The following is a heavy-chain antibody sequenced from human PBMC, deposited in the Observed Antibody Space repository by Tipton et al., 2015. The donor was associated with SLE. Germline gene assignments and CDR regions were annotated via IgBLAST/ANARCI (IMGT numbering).Heavy chain of an antibody. CDR3: ARDSWYYYGSGSYLNYMDV. D-gene: IGHD3-10*01. J-gene: IGHJ6*03. V-gene: IGHV4-30-4*01. Sequence: LRLSCSVSGGSISSGDYYWSWIRQPPGKGLELIGYIYHSGSTYYNPSLKSRITISVDTSKNQFSLKLNYVTAADTAVYYCARDSWYYYGSGSYLNYMDVWGKGTTVTVSS. CDR1: GGSISSGDYY. CDR2: IYHSGST.